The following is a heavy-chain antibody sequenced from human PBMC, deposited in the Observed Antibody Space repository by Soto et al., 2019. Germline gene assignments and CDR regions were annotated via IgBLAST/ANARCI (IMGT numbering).Heavy chain of an antibody. CDR1: GGTVASSHW. CDR3: AREIVTAGGNNYFDP. J-gene: IGHJ5*02. CDR2: VYHTGDT. Sequence: SETLSLTCGVSGGTVASSHWWSWVRQSPGRGLEWIGSVYHTGDTNFNPSLQSRVTFSVDKSNNQFSLRLTSVTAADTAVYFCAREIVTAGGNNYFDPWGPGTLVTVSS. V-gene: IGHV4-4*02. D-gene: IGHD2-21*02.